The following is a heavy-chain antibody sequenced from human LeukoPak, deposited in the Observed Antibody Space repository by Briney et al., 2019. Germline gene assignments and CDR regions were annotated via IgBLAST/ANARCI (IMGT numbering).Heavy chain of an antibody. CDR2: ISSSGSSI. J-gene: IGHJ6*02. D-gene: IGHD1-1*01. Sequence: PGGSLRLSCAASGFTFSNYEMNWVRQAPGKGLEWVSYISSSGSSIYYADSVKGRFTISRDNSKNTLYLQMNSLRGEDTAVYYCAKEKAIATINYGLDVWGQGTTVTVSS. CDR3: AKEKAIATINYGLDV. V-gene: IGHV3-48*03. CDR1: GFTFSNYE.